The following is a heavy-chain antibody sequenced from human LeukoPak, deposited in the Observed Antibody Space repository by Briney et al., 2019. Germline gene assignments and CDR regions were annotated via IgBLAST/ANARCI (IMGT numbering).Heavy chain of an antibody. CDR3: ARVQRYCSGGSCYSPFDY. V-gene: IGHV4-31*03. CDR2: IYYSGST. CDR1: GGSISSGGYS. J-gene: IGHJ4*02. Sequence: SETLSLTCTVSGGSISSGGYSWSWIRQHPGKGLEWIGYIYYSGSTYYNPSLKSRVTISVDTSKNQFSLKLSSVTAADTAVSYCARVQRYCSGGSCYSPFDYWGQGTLVTVSS. D-gene: IGHD2-15*01.